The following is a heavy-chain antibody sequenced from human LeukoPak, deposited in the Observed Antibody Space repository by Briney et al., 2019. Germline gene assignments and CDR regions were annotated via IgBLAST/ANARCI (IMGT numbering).Heavy chain of an antibody. CDR2: ISSSSSYI. CDR3: AREGIAARPYYFDY. J-gene: IGHJ4*02. CDR1: GFTFRSYG. Sequence: GGSLRLSCAASGFTFRSYGMHWVRQAPGKGLEWVSSISSSSSYIYYADSVKGRFTISRDNAKNSLYLQMNSLRAEDTAVYYCAREGIAARPYYFDYWGQGTLVTVSS. D-gene: IGHD6-6*01. V-gene: IGHV3-21*01.